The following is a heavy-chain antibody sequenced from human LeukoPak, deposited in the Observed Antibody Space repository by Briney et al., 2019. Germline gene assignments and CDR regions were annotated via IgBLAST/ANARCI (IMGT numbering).Heavy chain of an antibody. CDR3: ARDHNAFDF. CDR2: IYYSGST. V-gene: IGHV4-59*01. CDR1: GDSINSYY. J-gene: IGHJ3*01. Sequence: SETLSLTCTVSGDSINSYYWRWIRQPPGKGLEWIGYIYYSGSTNYNPSLKSRVTISVDTSKNQFSLKLSSVTAADTAVYYCARDHNAFDFWGQGTMVTVSS.